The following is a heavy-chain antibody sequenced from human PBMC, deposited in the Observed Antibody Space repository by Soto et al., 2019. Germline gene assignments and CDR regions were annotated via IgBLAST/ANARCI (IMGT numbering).Heavy chain of an antibody. CDR1: GFTFNNFW. J-gene: IGHJ4*02. CDR3: ARQTGLGATNY. V-gene: IGHV3-74*01. CDR2: INADGSVT. Sequence: GGSLRLSCAGSGFTFNNFWMHWVRQAPGKGLVWVARINADGSVTSHADSVKGRFTISRDNAKSTLYLQMNSLRAEDSARYYCARQTGLGATNYWGRGTLVTVSS. D-gene: IGHD1-26*01.